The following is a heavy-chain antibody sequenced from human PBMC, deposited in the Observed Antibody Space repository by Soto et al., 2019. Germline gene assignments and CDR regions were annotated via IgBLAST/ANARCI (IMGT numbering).Heavy chain of an antibody. CDR1: GFTFSDYY. V-gene: IGHV3-11*06. CDR2: ISSSSTYT. J-gene: IGHJ3*02. Sequence: GGSLRLSCAASGFTFSDYYMSWIRQAPGKGLEWVSYISSSSTYTNYAESVKGRFTISRDNVKNSLYLQMDSLRAEDTAVYYCARVLVTTSLDAFDIWGQGTMVTVSS. D-gene: IGHD4-17*01. CDR3: ARVLVTTSLDAFDI.